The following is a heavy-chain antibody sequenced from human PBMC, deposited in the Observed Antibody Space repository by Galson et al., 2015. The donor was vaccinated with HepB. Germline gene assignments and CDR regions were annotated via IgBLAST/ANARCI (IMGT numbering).Heavy chain of an antibody. CDR3: AKALSSSYYDFWSGYYPAFDI. J-gene: IGHJ3*02. CDR2: ISYDGSNK. CDR1: GFTFSSYG. Sequence: SLRLSCAASGFTFSSYGMHWVRQAPGKGLEWVAVISYDGSNKYYADSVKGRFTISRDNSKNTLYLQMNSLRAEDTAVYYCAKALSSSYYDFWSGYYPAFDIWGQGTMVTVSS. V-gene: IGHV3-30*18. D-gene: IGHD3-3*01.